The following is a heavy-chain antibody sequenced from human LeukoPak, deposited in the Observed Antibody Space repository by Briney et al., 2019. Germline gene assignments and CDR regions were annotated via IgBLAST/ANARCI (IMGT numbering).Heavy chain of an antibody. CDR2: MNPNSGDT. CDR3: ARGPFGSGSFLDY. Sequence: ASVKVSCKASGYTFTGYYMHWVRQAAGQGLEWMGWMNPNSGDTGYTQKFQGRAAMTRSTSITTAYMELSSLRSEDTAVYYCARGPFGSGSFLDYWGQGTLVTVSS. V-gene: IGHV1-8*02. D-gene: IGHD3-10*01. J-gene: IGHJ4*02. CDR1: GYTFTGYY.